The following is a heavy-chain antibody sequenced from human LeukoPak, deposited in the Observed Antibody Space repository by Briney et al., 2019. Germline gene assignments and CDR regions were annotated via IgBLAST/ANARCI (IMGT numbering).Heavy chain of an antibody. CDR3: ARLKTDYGGNEYYFDY. V-gene: IGHV4-59*08. Sequence: RSETHSLTCTVSGGSISNYYWSWIRQPPRKGLEWIGYIYYTGSTNYNRSLKSRDPISVDTSKNQFSLMLSSVTAADTAVYYCARLKTDYGGNEYYFDYWGPGNLHRVSS. J-gene: IGHJ4*02. CDR2: IYYTGST. CDR1: GGSISNYY. D-gene: IGHD4-23*01.